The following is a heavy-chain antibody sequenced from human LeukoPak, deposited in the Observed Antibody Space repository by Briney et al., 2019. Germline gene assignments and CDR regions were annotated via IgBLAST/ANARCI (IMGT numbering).Heavy chain of an antibody. V-gene: IGHV1-2*02. CDR3: ARMRELWFGELLYAMDV. D-gene: IGHD3-10*01. Sequence: ASVKVSSKASGYTFSDYYMYWVRQAPGQGLEYMGWINPNNGGTNYAQKFQGRVTLTRDTSINTDNMELSRLRSDDTAVYYCARMRELWFGELLYAMDVWGQGTTVTVSS. J-gene: IGHJ6*02. CDR2: INPNNGGT. CDR1: GYTFSDYY.